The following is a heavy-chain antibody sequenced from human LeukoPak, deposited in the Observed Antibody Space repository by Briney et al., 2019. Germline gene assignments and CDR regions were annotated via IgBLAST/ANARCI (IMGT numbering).Heavy chain of an antibody. V-gene: IGHV1-2*02. Sequence: AASVKVSCKASGYTFTGFYMHWVRRAPGQGLEWMGWINPNSGGTNYAQKFQGRVTMTRDTSISTAYMELSCLRSDDTAVYYCARRTHYASSPFDYWGQGTLVTVSS. CDR1: GYTFTGFY. CDR3: ARRTHYASSPFDY. J-gene: IGHJ4*02. D-gene: IGHD6-13*01. CDR2: INPNSGGT.